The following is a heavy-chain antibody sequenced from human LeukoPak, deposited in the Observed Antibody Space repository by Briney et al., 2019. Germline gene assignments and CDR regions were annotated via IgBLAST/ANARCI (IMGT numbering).Heavy chain of an antibody. V-gene: IGHV3-9*03. D-gene: IGHD6-6*01. CDR3: ATTSRSSWVCSGYYFDY. CDR1: GFTFDDYA. CDR2: ISWNSGSI. J-gene: IGHJ4*02. Sequence: GGSLRLSCAASGFTFDDYAMHWVRQAPGKGLEWVSGISWNSGSIGYADSVKGRFTISRDNAKNSLYLQMNSLRAEDMALYYCATTSRSSWVCSGYYFDYWGQGTLVTVSS.